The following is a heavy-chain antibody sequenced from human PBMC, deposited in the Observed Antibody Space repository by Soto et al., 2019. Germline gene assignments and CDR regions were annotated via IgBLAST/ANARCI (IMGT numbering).Heavy chain of an antibody. Sequence: SETLSLTCTVSGGSISSGGYYWNWIRQHPGKGLEWIGYIYYSGSTNYNPSLKSRVTISVDTSKNQFSLKLSSVTAADTAVYYCARDLGIAAAWGPQGYFDYWGQGTLVTVSS. CDR1: GGSISSGGYY. J-gene: IGHJ4*02. V-gene: IGHV4-61*08. CDR3: ARDLGIAAAWGPQGYFDY. D-gene: IGHD6-13*01. CDR2: IYYSGST.